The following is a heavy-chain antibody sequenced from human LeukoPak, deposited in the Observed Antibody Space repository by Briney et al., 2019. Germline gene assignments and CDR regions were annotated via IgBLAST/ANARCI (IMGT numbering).Heavy chain of an antibody. CDR3: ARDITMIVGLGYFDY. D-gene: IGHD3-22*01. J-gene: IGHJ4*02. Sequence: GRSLRLSCAASGFTFSSYAMPWVRQAPGKGQEWVAVISYDGSNKYYADSVKGRFTISRDNSKNTLYLQMNSLRAEDTAVYYCARDITMIVGLGYFDYWGQGTLVTVSS. V-gene: IGHV3-30-3*01. CDR1: GFTFSSYA. CDR2: ISYDGSNK.